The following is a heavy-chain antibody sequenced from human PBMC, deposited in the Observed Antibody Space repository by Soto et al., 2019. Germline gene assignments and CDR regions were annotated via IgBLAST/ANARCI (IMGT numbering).Heavy chain of an antibody. CDR3: ARESTYCGGDCYPYYFDY. Sequence: QVQLVQSGAEVKKPGSSVKVSCKASGGTFSSYAISWVRQAPGQGLEWMGGIIPIFGTANYAQKFQGRVTITADESTSTAYMELSSLRSEGTAVYYCARESTYCGGDCYPYYFDYWGQGTLVTVSS. D-gene: IGHD2-21*02. CDR2: IIPIFGTA. CDR1: GGTFSSYA. J-gene: IGHJ4*02. V-gene: IGHV1-69*01.